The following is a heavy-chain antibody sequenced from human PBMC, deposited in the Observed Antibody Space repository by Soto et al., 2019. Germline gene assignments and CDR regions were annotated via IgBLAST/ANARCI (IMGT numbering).Heavy chain of an antibody. D-gene: IGHD6-13*01. V-gene: IGHV4-30-2*01. J-gene: IGHJ5*02. CDR1: GGSISSGGYS. CDR2: IYHSGST. Sequence: SETLSLTCAVSGGSISSGGYSWSWIRQPPGKGLEWIGYIYHSGSTYYNPSLKSRVTISVDRSKNQFSLKLSSVTAADTAVYYCARDDSSWTGGWFDPWGQGTLVTVSS. CDR3: ARDDSSWTGGWFDP.